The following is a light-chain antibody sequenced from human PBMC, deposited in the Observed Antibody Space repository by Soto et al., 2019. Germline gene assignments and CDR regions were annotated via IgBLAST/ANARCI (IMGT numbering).Light chain of an antibody. V-gene: IGKV3-20*01. Sequence: DIVLTQSPGTLSLSPGEGATLSCRASQTVTSNYLVWYQQRPGQAPRLLIYGASSRATGIPDRFSGSGSGRDFTLTISRLEPADFAVYYCHQYGTSPITFGQGTRLEIK. CDR2: GAS. CDR1: QTVTSNY. J-gene: IGKJ5*01. CDR3: HQYGTSPIT.